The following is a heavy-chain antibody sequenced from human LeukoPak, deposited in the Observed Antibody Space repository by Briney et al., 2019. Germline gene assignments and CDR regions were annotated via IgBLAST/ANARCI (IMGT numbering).Heavy chain of an antibody. Sequence: GSLKLSCAASGVTFSASAVHWVRQASGKGLEWVGRIRGKLKNDATAYGASVKGRFIISRDDSKNTAYLQMNSLNTEDTAVYYCNWGSSFDCWGQGTLVTVSS. J-gene: IGHJ4*02. CDR2: IRGKLKNDAT. D-gene: IGHD7-27*01. V-gene: IGHV3-73*01. CDR3: NWGSSFDC. CDR1: GVTFSASA.